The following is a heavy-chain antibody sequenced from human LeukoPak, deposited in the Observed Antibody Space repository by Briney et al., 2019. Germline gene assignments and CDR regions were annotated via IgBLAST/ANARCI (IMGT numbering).Heavy chain of an antibody. CDR1: GFTFSDYW. V-gene: IGHV3-7*01. J-gene: IGHJ4*02. CDR2: IKEDGSEK. CDR3: ARGPVVVIAPADY. D-gene: IGHD2-21*01. Sequence: GGSLRLSCAVSGFTFSDYWMTWVRQAPGKGREWVANIKEDGSEKSYVDSVKGRFTISRDNAKNSLYLQMNNLRAEDTAVYYCARGPVVVIAPADYWGQGTLVTVSS.